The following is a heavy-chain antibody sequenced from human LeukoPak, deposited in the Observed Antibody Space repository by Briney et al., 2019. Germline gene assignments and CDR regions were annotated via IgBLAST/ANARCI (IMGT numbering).Heavy chain of an antibody. V-gene: IGHV3-9*01. CDR3: AKDWGGYCSGGSCCCEPFDY. CDR1: GFTFDDYA. Sequence: PGGSLRLSCAASGFTFDDYAMHWVRQAPGKGLEWVSGISWNSGSIGYADSVKGRFTISRDNAKNTLYLQMNSLRAEDTAVYYCAKDWGGYCSGGSCCCEPFDYWGQGTLVTVSS. D-gene: IGHD2-15*01. J-gene: IGHJ4*02. CDR2: ISWNSGSI.